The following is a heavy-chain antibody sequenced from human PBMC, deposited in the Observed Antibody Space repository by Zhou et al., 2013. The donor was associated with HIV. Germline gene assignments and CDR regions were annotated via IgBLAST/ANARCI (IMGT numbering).Heavy chain of an antibody. V-gene: IGHV1-69*05. CDR1: GGTFSSYA. CDR3: ARASSSWQKGGYYYYYMDV. D-gene: IGHD6-13*01. J-gene: IGHJ6*03. CDR2: IIPIFGTA. Sequence: QVQLVQSGAEVKKPGSSVKVSCKASGGTFSSYAISWVRQAPGQGLEWMGGIIPIFGTANYAQKFQGRVTITTDESTSTAYMELSSLRSEDTAVYYCARASSSWQKGGYYYYYMDVWGKGTTVTVSS.